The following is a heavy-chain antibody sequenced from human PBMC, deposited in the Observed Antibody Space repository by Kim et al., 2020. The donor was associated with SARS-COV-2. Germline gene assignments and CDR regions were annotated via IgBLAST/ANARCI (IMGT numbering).Heavy chain of an antibody. D-gene: IGHD1-26*01. CDR3: ARRPGSIVGAADY. V-gene: IGHV3-21*06. J-gene: IGHJ4*02. Sequence: GGSLRLSCAASGFTFSSYTMSWVRQAPGKGLEWVAPIRSSRYLYFAESLKGRFTISRDNARNSVTLLMTSLTTADTAIYYCARRPGSIVGAADYWGQGTMVTVSS. CDR2: IRSSRYL. CDR1: GFTFSSYT.